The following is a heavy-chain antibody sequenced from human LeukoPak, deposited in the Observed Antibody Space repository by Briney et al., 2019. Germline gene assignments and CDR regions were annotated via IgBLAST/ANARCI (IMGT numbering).Heavy chain of an antibody. D-gene: IGHD3-10*01. CDR1: GFTFSSYG. V-gene: IGHV3-21*01. CDR3: ARDTNTMVRGVIGY. Sequence: GGSLRLSCAASGFTFSSYGMNWVRQAPGKGLEWVSSISSSSSYIYYADSVKGRFTISRDNAKNSLYLQMNSLRAEDTAVYYCARDTNTMVRGVIGYWGQGTLVTVSS. CDR2: ISSSSSYI. J-gene: IGHJ4*02.